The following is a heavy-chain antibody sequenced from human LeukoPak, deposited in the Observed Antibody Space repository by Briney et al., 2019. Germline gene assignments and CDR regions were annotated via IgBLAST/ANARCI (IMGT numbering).Heavy chain of an antibody. CDR3: AKDFFILRYFDWLSSYFDY. D-gene: IGHD3-9*01. CDR2: ISGSGGST. V-gene: IGHV3-23*01. J-gene: IGHJ4*02. CDR1: GFTFNTHA. Sequence: PGGSLRLSCAASGFTFNTHALSWVRQSPGKGREWVSAISGSGGSTYYADSVKGRFTISRDNSKNTLYLQMNSLRAEDTAVYYCAKDFFILRYFDWLSSYFDYWGQGTLVTVSP.